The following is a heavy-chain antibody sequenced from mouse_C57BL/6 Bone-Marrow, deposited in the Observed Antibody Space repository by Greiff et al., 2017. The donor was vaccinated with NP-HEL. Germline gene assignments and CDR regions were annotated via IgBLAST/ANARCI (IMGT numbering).Heavy chain of an antibody. CDR3: ASGRDFDY. CDR2: INPNNGGT. J-gene: IGHJ2*01. V-gene: IGHV1-26*01. Sequence: VQLQQSGPELVKPGASVKISCKASGYTFTDYYMNWVKQSHGKSLEWIGDINPNNGGTSYNQKFKGKATLTVDKSSSTAYMELRSLTSEDSAVYYCASGRDFDYWGQGTTLTVSS. CDR1: GYTFTDYY.